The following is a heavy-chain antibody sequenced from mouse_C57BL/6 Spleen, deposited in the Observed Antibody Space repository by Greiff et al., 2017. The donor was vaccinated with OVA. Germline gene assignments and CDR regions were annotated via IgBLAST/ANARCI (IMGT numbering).Heavy chain of an antibody. J-gene: IGHJ2*01. Sequence: EVQLVESGPGLVKPSQSLSLTCSVTGYSITSGYYWNWIRQFPGNKLEWMGYISYDGSNNYNPSLKNRISITRDTSKNQFFLKLNSVTTEDTATYYCARVGDGYYYFDYWGQGTTLTVSS. CDR3: ARVGDGYYYFDY. V-gene: IGHV3-6*01. D-gene: IGHD2-3*01. CDR1: GYSITSGYY. CDR2: ISYDGSN.